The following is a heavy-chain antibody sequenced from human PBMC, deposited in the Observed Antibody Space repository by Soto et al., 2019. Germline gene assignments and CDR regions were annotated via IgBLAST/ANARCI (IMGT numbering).Heavy chain of an antibody. V-gene: IGHV1-18*01. CDR1: GYTFTSYG. CDR2: ISAYNGNT. Sequence: QVQLVQSGAEVKKPGASVKVSCKASGYTFTSYGISWVRQAPGQGLEWMGWISAYNGNTKYAQNLQGRVTMTKDTSTLKAYMTLKRLSSDDTAVYYCAASNCSGGSCYSCYFDSWGQGTLVTVSS. D-gene: IGHD2-15*01. CDR3: AASNCSGGSCYSCYFDS. J-gene: IGHJ4*02.